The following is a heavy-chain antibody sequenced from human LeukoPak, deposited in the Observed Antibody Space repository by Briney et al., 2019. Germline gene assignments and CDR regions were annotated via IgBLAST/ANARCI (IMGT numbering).Heavy chain of an antibody. CDR3: VRGGGPSYKYNAFDI. V-gene: IGHV3-64*01. CDR1: KFTFRTYA. D-gene: IGHD2-15*01. CDR2: VSSDGGST. Sequence: GGSLRLSCAASKFTFRTYAMHWVRQAPGKGLEYVSAVSSDGGSTYYANSVKGRFTISRDNSKNTLYLQMGSLRAEDTAVYYCVRGGGPSYKYNAFDIWGQGTMVTVSS. J-gene: IGHJ3*02.